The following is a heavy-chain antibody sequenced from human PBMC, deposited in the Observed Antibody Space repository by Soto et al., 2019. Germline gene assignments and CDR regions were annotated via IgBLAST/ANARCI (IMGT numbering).Heavy chain of an antibody. V-gene: IGHV3-43*02. CDR3: AKDLTLLYSSGWYAFDI. D-gene: IGHD6-19*01. CDR2: ISGDGGST. J-gene: IGHJ3*02. Sequence: GGSLRLSCAASGFTFDDYAMHWVRQAPGKGLEWVSLISGDGGSTYYADSVKGRFTISRDNSKNSLYLQMNSLRTEDTALYYCAKDLTLLYSSGWYAFDIWGQGTMVTVSS. CDR1: GFTFDDYA.